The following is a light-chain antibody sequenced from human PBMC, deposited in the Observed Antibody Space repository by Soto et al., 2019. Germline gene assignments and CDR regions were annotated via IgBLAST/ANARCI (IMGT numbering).Light chain of an antibody. Sequence: EIVMTQSPVTLSVSPGERATLSCRASQSVSSKLAWYQQKPGQAPRLLIYGASTRATGVPARFSGSGSGTEFTLTISSLQSEDFAVYYCQQYNNWPPITFGQGTRLEMK. J-gene: IGKJ5*01. CDR2: GAS. CDR1: QSVSSK. V-gene: IGKV3-15*01. CDR3: QQYNNWPPIT.